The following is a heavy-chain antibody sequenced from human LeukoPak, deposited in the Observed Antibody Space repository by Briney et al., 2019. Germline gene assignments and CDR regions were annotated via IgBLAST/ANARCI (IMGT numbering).Heavy chain of an antibody. D-gene: IGHD3-10*01. CDR3: ARSRLNYYGSANHDAFDI. CDR1: GGSISSGDYY. J-gene: IGHJ3*02. Sequence: SQTLSLTCTVSGGSISSGDYYWSWIRQPPGKGLEWIGYIYHSGSTYYNPSLKSRVTISVDRSKNQFSLKLSSVTAADTAVYYCARSRLNYYGSANHDAFDIWGQGTMVTVSS. V-gene: IGHV4-30-2*01. CDR2: IYHSGST.